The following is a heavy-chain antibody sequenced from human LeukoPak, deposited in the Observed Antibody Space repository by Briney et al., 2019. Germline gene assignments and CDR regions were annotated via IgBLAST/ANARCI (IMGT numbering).Heavy chain of an antibody. Sequence: SGRSLRLSCAASGFTFSSYGMHWVRQAPGKGLEWVTVISYDGSNKYYADSVKGRFTISRDNSKNTLYLQMNSLRAEDTAVYYCAKDYCSSTSCHLDYWGQGTLVTVSS. CDR3: AKDYCSSTSCHLDY. CDR2: ISYDGSNK. J-gene: IGHJ4*02. D-gene: IGHD2-2*01. V-gene: IGHV3-30*18. CDR1: GFTFSSYG.